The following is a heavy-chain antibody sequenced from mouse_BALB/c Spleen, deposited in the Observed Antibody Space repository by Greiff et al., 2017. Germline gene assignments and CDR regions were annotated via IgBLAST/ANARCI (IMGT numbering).Heavy chain of an antibody. J-gene: IGHJ4*01. CDR1: GFNIKDTY. CDR3: ARTIYYDYDEMDY. D-gene: IGHD2-4*01. V-gene: IGHV14-3*02. CDR2: IDPANGNT. Sequence: VQLKESGAELVKPGASVKLSCTASGFNIKDTYMHWVKQRPEQGLEWIGRIDPANGNTKYDPKFQGKATITADTSSNTAYLQLSSLTSEDTAVYYCARTIYYDYDEMDYWGQGTSVTVSS.